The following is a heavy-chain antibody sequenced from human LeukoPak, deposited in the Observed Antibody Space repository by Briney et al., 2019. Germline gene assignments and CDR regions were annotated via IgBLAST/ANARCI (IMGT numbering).Heavy chain of an antibody. CDR2: INHSGST. J-gene: IGHJ4*02. CDR1: GDSISGGDYY. CDR3: ARSWGRQQLSRLQKFDY. Sequence: PSQTLSLTCTVSGDSISGGDYYWSWIRQPPGKGLEWIGEINHSGSTNYNPSLKSRVTISVDTSKNQFSLKLSSVTAADTAVYYCARSWGRQQLSRLQKFDYWGQGTLVTVSS. D-gene: IGHD6-13*01. V-gene: IGHV4-30-4*08.